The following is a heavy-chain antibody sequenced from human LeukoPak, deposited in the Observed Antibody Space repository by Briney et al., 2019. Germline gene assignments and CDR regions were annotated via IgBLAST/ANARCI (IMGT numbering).Heavy chain of an antibody. CDR2: ISFDGSSK. CDR3: AKDWGSEFASGSSYLEY. D-gene: IGHD3-10*01. CDR1: GFGFRGYG. Sequence: GGSLRLSCVGFGFGFRGYGMHWVRQAPGKGLEWVAVISFDGSSKYYADSAKGRFTISRDNSKNTLYLQMTSPRPEDTAVYYCAKDWGSEFASGSSYLEYWGQGTRVTVSS. J-gene: IGHJ4*02. V-gene: IGHV3-30*18.